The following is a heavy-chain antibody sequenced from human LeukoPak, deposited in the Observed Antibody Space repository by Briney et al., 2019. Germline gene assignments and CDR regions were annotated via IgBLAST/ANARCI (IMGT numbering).Heavy chain of an antibody. V-gene: IGHV3-23*01. CDR3: AKDVGKWESLHFFDY. J-gene: IGHJ4*02. D-gene: IGHD1-26*01. CDR2: ISGSGAST. CDR1: GFTLSTNA. Sequence: GGSLRLSCLTSGFTLSTNAMSWVRQAPGKGLEWISGISGSGASTYYADSVKGRFTISRDDSRNTLYLQMNSLRGDDTAVYYCAKDVGKWESLHFFDYWGQGTLVTVS.